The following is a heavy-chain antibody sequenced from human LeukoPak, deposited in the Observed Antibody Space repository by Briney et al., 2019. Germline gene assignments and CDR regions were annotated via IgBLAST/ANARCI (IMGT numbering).Heavy chain of an antibody. CDR3: ARQRYSSGWYLRWYFDL. D-gene: IGHD6-19*01. J-gene: IGHJ2*01. V-gene: IGHV4-34*01. Sequence: SETLSLTCAVYGGSFSGYYWSWIRQPPGKGLGWIGEINHSGSTNYNPSLKSRVTISVDTSKNQFSLKLSSVTAADTAVYYCARQRYSSGWYLRWYFDLWGRGTLVTVSS. CDR2: INHSGST. CDR1: GGSFSGYY.